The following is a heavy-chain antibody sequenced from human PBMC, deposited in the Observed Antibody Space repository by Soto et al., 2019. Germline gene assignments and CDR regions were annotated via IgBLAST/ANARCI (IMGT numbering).Heavy chain of an antibody. Sequence: GGSLRLSCAASGFTFSGSAMHWVRQASGKGLEWVDRIRSKANSYATAYAASVKGRFTISRDDSKNTAYLQMNSLKTEDTAVYYCTSPPMTTGRNYWGQGTLVTVSS. CDR1: GFTFSGSA. V-gene: IGHV3-73*01. D-gene: IGHD4-17*01. J-gene: IGHJ4*02. CDR3: TSPPMTTGRNY. CDR2: IRSKANSYAT.